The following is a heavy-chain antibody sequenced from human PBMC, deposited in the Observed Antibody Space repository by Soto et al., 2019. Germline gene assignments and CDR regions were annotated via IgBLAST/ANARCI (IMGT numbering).Heavy chain of an antibody. V-gene: IGHV4-4*07. D-gene: IGHD6-13*01. CDR1: GGSISSYY. CDR3: ARARVTGSISCEFDY. Sequence: SETLSLTCTVSGGSISSYYWSCIRQPAGKGLEWIGRIYTSGSTNYNPSLESRVTMSVDTSKNQFSLKLRYLTAADTGVYYCARARVTGSISCEFDYWGQGTMLT. J-gene: IGHJ4*02. CDR2: IYTSGST.